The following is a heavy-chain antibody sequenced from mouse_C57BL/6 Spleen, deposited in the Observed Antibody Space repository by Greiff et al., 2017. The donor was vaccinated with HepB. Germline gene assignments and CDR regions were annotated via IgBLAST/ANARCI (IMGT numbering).Heavy chain of an antibody. J-gene: IGHJ4*01. CDR3: TRLGAMDY. CDR1: GYTFTDYE. Sequence: QVQLKESGAELVRPGASVTLSCKASGYTFTDYEMHWVKQTPVHGLEWIGAIDPETGGTAYNQKFKGKAILTADKSSSTAYMELRSLTSEDSAVYYCTRLGAMDYWGQGTSVTVSS. V-gene: IGHV1-15*01. CDR2: IDPETGGT.